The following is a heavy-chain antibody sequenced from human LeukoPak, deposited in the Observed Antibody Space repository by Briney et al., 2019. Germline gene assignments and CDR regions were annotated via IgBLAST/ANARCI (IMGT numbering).Heavy chain of an antibody. V-gene: IGHV1-69*13. Sequence: SVKVSCKASGGTFSSYAISWVRQAAGQGLEWMGGIIPIFGTANYAQKFQGRVTITADESTSTAYMELCSLRSEDTAVYYCARLTPASTMIVVVRPAPGAFDIWGQGTMVTVSS. CDR1: GGTFSSYA. CDR2: IIPIFGTA. CDR3: ARLTPASTMIVVVRPAPGAFDI. J-gene: IGHJ3*02. D-gene: IGHD3-22*01.